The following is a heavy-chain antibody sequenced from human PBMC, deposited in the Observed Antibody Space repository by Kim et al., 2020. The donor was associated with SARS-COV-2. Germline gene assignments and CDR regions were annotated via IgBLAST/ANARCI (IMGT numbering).Heavy chain of an antibody. CDR2: IYYNGST. D-gene: IGHD6-19*01. CDR3: ARQIDIAVAGHFDY. J-gene: IGHJ4*02. Sequence: SETLSLTCTVSGGSISSSSYYWGWIRQPPGKGLEWIGSIYYNGSTYYNPSLKSRVTISVDTSKNQFSLKLSSVTAADTAVYYCARQIDIAVAGHFDYWGQGTLVTVSS. V-gene: IGHV4-39*01. CDR1: GGSISSSSYY.